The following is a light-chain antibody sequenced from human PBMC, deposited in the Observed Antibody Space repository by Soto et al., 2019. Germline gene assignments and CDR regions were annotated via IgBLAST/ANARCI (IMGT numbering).Light chain of an antibody. Sequence: QSALTQPASVSGSPGQSITISCTGTSSDVGSYNFVSWYQQLPGKAPKLMIYEVGNRPSGVSNRFSGSKSGNTASLTISGLQAEDEADYYCSSYTTSSNYVFGSGTKVTV. CDR1: SSDVGSYNF. J-gene: IGLJ1*01. CDR2: EVG. V-gene: IGLV2-14*01. CDR3: SSYTTSSNYV.